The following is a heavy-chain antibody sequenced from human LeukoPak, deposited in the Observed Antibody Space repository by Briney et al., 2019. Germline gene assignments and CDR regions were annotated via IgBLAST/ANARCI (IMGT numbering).Heavy chain of an antibody. CDR3: ARYPLYYYDSSGYQGWYFDL. D-gene: IGHD3-22*01. Sequence: SETLSLTCTVSGGSISSYYWSWIRQPPGKGLEWIGYIYYSGSTNYNPSLKSRVTISVDTSKNQFSLKLSSVTAADTAVYYCARYPLYYYDSSGYQGWYFDLWGRGTLVTVSS. CDR1: GGSISSYY. CDR2: IYYSGST. J-gene: IGHJ2*01. V-gene: IGHV4-59*01.